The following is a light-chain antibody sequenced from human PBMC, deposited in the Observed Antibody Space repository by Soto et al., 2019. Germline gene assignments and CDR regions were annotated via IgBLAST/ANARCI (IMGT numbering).Light chain of an antibody. V-gene: IGLV2-14*03. J-gene: IGLJ1*01. CDR1: RTDVADGYDY. Sequence: QSVLTQPASVSGSPGQSIAISCTGVRTDVADGYDYVSWYQQHPGQAPQLIIYDVSNRPSGVSDRFSGSKSGNTASLTIFGFQAEDEAEYYCTSNTSGTPFYFSGTGTKVTVL. CDR3: TSNTSGTPFYF. CDR2: DVS.